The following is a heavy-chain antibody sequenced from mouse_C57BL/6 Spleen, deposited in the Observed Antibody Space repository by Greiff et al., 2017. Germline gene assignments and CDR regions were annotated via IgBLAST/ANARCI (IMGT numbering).Heavy chain of an antibody. CDR2: IHPNSGST. CDR3: ATLGFDY. J-gene: IGHJ2*01. V-gene: IGHV1-64*01. D-gene: IGHD4-1*01. CDR1: GYTFTSYW. Sequence: QVHVKQPGAELVKPGASVKLSCKASGYTFTSYWMHWVKQRPGQGLEWIGMIHPNSGSTNYNEKFKSKATLTVDKSSSTAYMQLSRLTSDASTVYYFATLGFDYWGQGTTLTVSS.